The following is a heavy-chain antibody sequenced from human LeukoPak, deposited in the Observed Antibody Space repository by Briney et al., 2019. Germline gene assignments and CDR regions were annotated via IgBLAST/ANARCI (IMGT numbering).Heavy chain of an antibody. J-gene: IGHJ3*02. Sequence: GGSLRLSCAASGFTFSSYAMSWVRQAPGKGLEWVSAISGSGGSTYYADSVKGRFTISRDNSKNTLYLQMNSLRAEDTAVYYCAKPQDSYYDFWSGYPGAFDIWGQGTMATVSS. CDR1: GFTFSSYA. D-gene: IGHD3-3*01. CDR2: ISGSGGST. CDR3: AKPQDSYYDFWSGYPGAFDI. V-gene: IGHV3-23*01.